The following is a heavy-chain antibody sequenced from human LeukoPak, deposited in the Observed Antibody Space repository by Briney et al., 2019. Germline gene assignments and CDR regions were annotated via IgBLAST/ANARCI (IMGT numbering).Heavy chain of an antibody. D-gene: IGHD6-19*01. Sequence: SETLSLTCTVSGGSISSYYWSWIRQPPGKGLEWIGYIYYSGSTNYNPSLKSRVTISVDTSKNQFSLKLSSVTAADTAVYYCAREGPQWRNWYFDLWGRGTLVTVSS. V-gene: IGHV4-59*01. CDR1: GGSISSYY. CDR3: AREGPQWRNWYFDL. CDR2: IYYSGST. J-gene: IGHJ2*01.